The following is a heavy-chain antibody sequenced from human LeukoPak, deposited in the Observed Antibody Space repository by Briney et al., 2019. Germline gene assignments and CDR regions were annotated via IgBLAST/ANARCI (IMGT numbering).Heavy chain of an antibody. CDR3: ASQTSIAAAGTGHYMDV. CDR2: ISTSTTTI. V-gene: IGHV3-48*01. CDR1: GFTFSSYS. J-gene: IGHJ6*03. D-gene: IGHD6-13*01. Sequence: GGSLRLSCEASGFTFSSYSMNWVRQAPGKGLEWISYISTSTTTIYYANSVKGRFTISRDNAKKSLYLQMNSLRVEDTGVYYCASQTSIAAAGTGHYMDVWGKGTTVTISS.